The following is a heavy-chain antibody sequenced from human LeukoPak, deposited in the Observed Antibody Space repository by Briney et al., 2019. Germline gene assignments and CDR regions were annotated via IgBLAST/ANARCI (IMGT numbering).Heavy chain of an antibody. Sequence: GGSLRLSCAASGFTLSSNYMSGVRQAPEKGLEGVSIIYSGGNTYYADSVKGRFTISRDNPKNTLYLQMNSLRAEDTAVYYCARAPTRAECRSGSCYLDYWGQGALVTVSS. CDR3: ARAPTRAECRSGSCYLDY. V-gene: IGHV3-53*01. CDR1: GFTLSSNY. CDR2: IYSGGNT. D-gene: IGHD2-15*01. J-gene: IGHJ4*02.